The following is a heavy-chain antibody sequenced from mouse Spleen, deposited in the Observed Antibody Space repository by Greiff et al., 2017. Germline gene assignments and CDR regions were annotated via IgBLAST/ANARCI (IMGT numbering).Heavy chain of an antibody. J-gene: IGHJ3*01. CDR2: IDPSDSYT. Sequence: QVQLKQSGAELVMPGASVKLSCKASGYTFTSYWMHWVKQRPGQGLEWIGEIDPSDSYTNYNQKFKGKATLTVDKSSSTAYMQLSSLTSEDSAVYYCARWGAWFAYWGQGTLVTVSA. V-gene: IGHV1-69*01. CDR3: ARWGAWFAY. CDR1: GYTFTSYW.